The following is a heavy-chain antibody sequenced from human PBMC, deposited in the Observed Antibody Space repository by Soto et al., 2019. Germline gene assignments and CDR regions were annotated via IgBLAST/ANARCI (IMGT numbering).Heavy chain of an antibody. CDR1: GGSISSGGYY. Sequence: QVQLQESGPGLVKPSQTLSLTCTVSGGSISSGGYYWSWIRQHPGKGLEWIGYIYYSGSTYYNPSPRGRVTISVETFKTQSPLKRGSVTAGDRAGYYCARGSDFGSGYPSAPWGQGTLVTVSS. V-gene: IGHV4-31*03. J-gene: IGHJ5*02. D-gene: IGHD3-3*01. CDR2: IYYSGST. CDR3: ARGSDFGSGYPSAP.